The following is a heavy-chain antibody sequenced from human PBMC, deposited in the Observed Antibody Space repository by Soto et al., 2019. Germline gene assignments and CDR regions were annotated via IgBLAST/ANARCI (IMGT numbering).Heavy chain of an antibody. V-gene: IGHV1-69*01. D-gene: IGHD2-21*02. CDR1: GGTFSSYA. J-gene: IGHJ3*02. Sequence: QVQLVQSGAEVKKPGSSVKVSCKASGGTFSSYAISWVRQAPGQGLEWMGGIIPIFGTANYAQKFQGRVTITADESTSTGYMELSSLRSEDTAVYYCAKVNRLAYCGGDGYSGAFDIWGQGTMVTVSS. CDR3: AKVNRLAYCGGDGYSGAFDI. CDR2: IIPIFGTA.